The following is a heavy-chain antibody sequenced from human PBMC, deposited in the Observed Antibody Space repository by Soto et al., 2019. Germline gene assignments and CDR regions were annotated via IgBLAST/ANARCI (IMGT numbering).Heavy chain of an antibody. Sequence: ASVKVSCKASGYTFTSYGISWVRQAPGQGLEWMGWISAYNGNTNYAQKLQGRVTMTTDTSTSTAYMELRSLRSDDTAVYYCARDMVRGLDQPPYYYMDVWGKGTTVTVSS. CDR2: ISAYNGNT. D-gene: IGHD3-10*01. CDR3: ARDMVRGLDQPPYYYMDV. J-gene: IGHJ6*03. V-gene: IGHV1-18*01. CDR1: GYTFTSYG.